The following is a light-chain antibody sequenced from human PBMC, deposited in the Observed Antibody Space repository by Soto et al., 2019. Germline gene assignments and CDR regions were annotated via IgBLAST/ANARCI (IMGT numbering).Light chain of an antibody. V-gene: IGKV1-12*01. CDR2: AAS. Sequence: DIPLPQSPSSVXASVGDRVTXTCXASQDIAXWLAWYQHRPGKAPKLLIYAASSLRSRVPSRFSGIGSGTDFTLTISSLQPEDFATYYCQQADSLTLTFGGMTKVEIK. CDR3: QQADSLTLT. J-gene: IGKJ4*01. CDR1: QDIAXW.